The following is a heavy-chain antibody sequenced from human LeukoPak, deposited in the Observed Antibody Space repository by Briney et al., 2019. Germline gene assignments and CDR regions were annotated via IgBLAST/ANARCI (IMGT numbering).Heavy chain of an antibody. V-gene: IGHV4-59*01. CDR1: GGSISGYY. CDR3: ARVDYDSSGPYYFDY. Sequence: SETLSLTCTVSGGSISGYYWSWIRQPPGKGLEWIGYIYYSGSTNYNPSLKSRVTISVDTSKNQFSLKLSSVTAADTAVYYCARVDYDSSGPYYFDYWGQGTLVTVSS. D-gene: IGHD3-22*01. CDR2: IYYSGST. J-gene: IGHJ4*02.